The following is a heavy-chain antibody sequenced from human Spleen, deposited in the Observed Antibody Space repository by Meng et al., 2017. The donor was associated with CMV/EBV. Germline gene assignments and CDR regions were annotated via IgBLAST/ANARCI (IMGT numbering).Heavy chain of an antibody. CDR1: FNFRSYS. Sequence: FNFRSYSMHWVRQAPGKGLQWVAVITYDGSNEYYTDSVKGRFTISRDNSKNTLYLRMNGLRAEDAAVYYCAKDASGVAARPYWYFDLWGRGTLVTVSS. CDR2: ITYDGSNE. J-gene: IGHJ2*01. CDR3: AKDASGVAARPYWYFDL. V-gene: IGHV3-30-3*02. D-gene: IGHD6-6*01.